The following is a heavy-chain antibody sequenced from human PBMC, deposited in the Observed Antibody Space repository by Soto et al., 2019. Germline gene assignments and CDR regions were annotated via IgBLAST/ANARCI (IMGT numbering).Heavy chain of an antibody. V-gene: IGHV3-30*03. CDR2: NSYDGSNK. CDR1: GFSFSSFG. CDR3: AREGIAAAAPFDY. D-gene: IGHD6-13*01. J-gene: IGHJ4*02. Sequence: GGSLRLSCAASGFSFSSFGMHWVRQAPGKGLEWVAFNSYDGSNKYYADSVKGRFTISRDNSKNTLYLQMNSLRAEDTAVYYCAREGIAAAAPFDYWGQGTLVTVSS.